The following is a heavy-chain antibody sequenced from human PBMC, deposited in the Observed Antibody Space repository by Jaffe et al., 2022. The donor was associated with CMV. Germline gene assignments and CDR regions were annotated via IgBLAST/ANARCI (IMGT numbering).Heavy chain of an antibody. D-gene: IGHD5-18*01. V-gene: IGHV2-5*01. Sequence: QITLKESGPTLVKPTQTLTLTCTFSGFSLSTSGVGVGWIRQPPGKALEWLALIYWNDDKRYSPSLKSRLTITKDTSKNQVVLTMTNMDPVDTATYYCAHSNVDTAMVTGGVLYYFDYWGQGTLVTVSS. CDR3: AHSNVDTAMVTGGVLYYFDY. CDR2: IYWNDDK. J-gene: IGHJ4*02. CDR1: GFSLSTSGVG.